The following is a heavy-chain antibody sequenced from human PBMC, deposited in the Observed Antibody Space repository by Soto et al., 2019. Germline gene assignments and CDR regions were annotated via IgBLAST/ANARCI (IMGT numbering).Heavy chain of an antibody. Sequence: QVQLVQSGAEVKKPGSSVKVSCKASGGTFSSYAISWVRQAPGQGLEWMGGIIPIFGTANYAQKFQGRVTXXAXEFXSTAYMELSSLRSEDTAVYYCAASSPDYGEGGFDYWGQGTLVTVSS. CDR3: AASSPDYGEGGFDY. D-gene: IGHD4-17*01. J-gene: IGHJ4*02. CDR1: GGTFSSYA. V-gene: IGHV1-69*12. CDR2: IIPIFGTA.